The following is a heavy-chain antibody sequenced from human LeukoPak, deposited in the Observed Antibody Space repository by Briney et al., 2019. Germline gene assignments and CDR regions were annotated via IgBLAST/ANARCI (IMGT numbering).Heavy chain of an antibody. D-gene: IGHD3-22*01. CDR3: ARVNYHDSSGHLDY. J-gene: IGHJ4*02. CDR1: GYTFTSYG. Sequence: ASVTVSCKASGYTFTSYGISWVRLAPGQGRAGMGWISAYNGNTHYPQKLQGRVTMTTDTSTSTAYMEVTSLRYDDTAVYYCARVNYHDSSGHLDYWGQGTLVTVSS. CDR2: ISAYNGNT. V-gene: IGHV1-18*01.